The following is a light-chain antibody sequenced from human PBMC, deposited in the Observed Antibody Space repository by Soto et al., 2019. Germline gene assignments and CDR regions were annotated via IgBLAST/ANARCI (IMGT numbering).Light chain of an antibody. CDR2: DAS. CDR1: LTVSDNY. J-gene: IGKJ1*01. CDR3: QQYSSAPLT. Sequence: ETVLTQSPATLSLSPGERATLSCRASLTVSDNYLAWYQQKAGQAPRLVIYDASSRATGIPDRFSASGSGTDFTLTISRLEPEDFAVYYCQQYSSAPLTFGQGTKVDIK. V-gene: IGKV3-20*01.